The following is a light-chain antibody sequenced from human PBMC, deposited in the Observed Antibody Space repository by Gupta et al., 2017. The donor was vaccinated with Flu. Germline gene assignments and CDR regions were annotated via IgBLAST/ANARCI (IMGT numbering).Light chain of an antibody. CDR3: CSYGATWV. Sequence: GRSIAISCTGSTSDIGNYHYVSWYQQHPGKHRKLMIDDGSTPPSGVPVGFSGSTSGTTASLTIAGRQAEDEADYYYCSYGATWVFGGGTKLTVL. CDR1: TSDIGNYHY. J-gene: IGLJ3*02. CDR2: DGS. V-gene: IGLV2-11*03.